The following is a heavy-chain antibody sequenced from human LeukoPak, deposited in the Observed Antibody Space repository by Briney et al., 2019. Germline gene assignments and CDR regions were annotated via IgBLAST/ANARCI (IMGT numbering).Heavy chain of an antibody. D-gene: IGHD3-3*01. CDR3: AKGGTIFGVAKYYFDY. CDR1: GFTFSSYA. CDR2: ISGSGGST. V-gene: IGHV3-23*01. Sequence: GGSLRLSCAASGFTFSSYAMSWVRQAPGKGLEWASAISGSGGSTYYADSVKGRFTISRDNSKNTLYLQMNSLRAEDTAVYYCAKGGTIFGVAKYYFDYWGQGTLVTVSS. J-gene: IGHJ4*02.